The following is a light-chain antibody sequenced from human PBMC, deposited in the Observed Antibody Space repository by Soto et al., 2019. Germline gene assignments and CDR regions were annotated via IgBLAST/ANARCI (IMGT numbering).Light chain of an antibody. Sequence: EIVLTQSPGTLSLYPGERATLSCRASQSVTSSYLAWYQQKPGQAPRLLIYGASSRATGIPDRFSGSGSGTDFTLTISRLEPEDFAVYYCQQYGNSPPSTFGQGTKLEIK. V-gene: IGKV3-20*01. J-gene: IGKJ2*02. CDR2: GAS. CDR3: QQYGNSPPST. CDR1: QSVTSSY.